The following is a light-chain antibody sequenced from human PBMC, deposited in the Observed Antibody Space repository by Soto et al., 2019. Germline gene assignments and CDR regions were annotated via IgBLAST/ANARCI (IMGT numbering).Light chain of an antibody. CDR1: LSVSSN. J-gene: IGKJ1*01. V-gene: IGKV3-15*01. CDR3: QQYNDWPRT. CDR2: DAS. Sequence: EILMTQSPATLSVSPGESATLSCRASLSVSSNLAWYQQKPGQAPRLLIFDASSRATGIPDRFSGSGSETEFTLTISRLQSDDFEVYYCQQYNDWPRTFGHGTKVDIK.